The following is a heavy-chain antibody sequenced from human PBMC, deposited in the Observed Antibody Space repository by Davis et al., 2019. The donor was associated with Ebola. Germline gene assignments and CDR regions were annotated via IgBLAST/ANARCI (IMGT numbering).Heavy chain of an antibody. CDR2: ISGSGDST. J-gene: IGHJ4*02. CDR1: GFTFSSYA. V-gene: IGHV3-23*01. Sequence: GESLKISCAASGFTFSSYAMSWVRQAPGKGLEWVSSISGSGDSTYYTDSVKGRFTISRDNSKSTLYLQMNSLRAEDTAVYYCARVASGSYYRFDYWGQGTLVTVSS. D-gene: IGHD1-26*01. CDR3: ARVASGSYYRFDY.